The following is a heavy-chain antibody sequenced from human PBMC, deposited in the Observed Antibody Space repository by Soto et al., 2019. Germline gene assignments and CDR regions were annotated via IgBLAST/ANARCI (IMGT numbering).Heavy chain of an antibody. V-gene: IGHV1-69*02. J-gene: IGHJ4*02. Sequence: QVQLVQSGAEVKKPGSSVKVSCKASGGTFASFTISWVRQAPGQGLEWLGRIIPMLGITKSAQKFQGRVTITADTSTATAYMELSSLQSDDTAVYYCARGPHNLPDYWGQGSLVTVSS. CDR3: ARGPHNLPDY. CDR2: IIPMLGIT. CDR1: GGTFASFT.